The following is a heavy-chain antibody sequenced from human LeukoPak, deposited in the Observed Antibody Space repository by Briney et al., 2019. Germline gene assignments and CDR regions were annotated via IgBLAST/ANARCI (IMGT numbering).Heavy chain of an antibody. J-gene: IGHJ2*01. CDR3: ARDTSGYCSTSRCYGSWYFDL. V-gene: IGHV3-53*01. Sequence: GGSLRLSCAASGFTVSSNYINWVRQAPGKGLEWVSVLYSGGDTYYADSVKGRFTVSRDNSKNTLYLQMNSLGAEDTAVYYCARDTSGYCSTSRCYGSWYFDLWGRGTLVTVSS. CDR2: LYSGGDT. D-gene: IGHD2-2*01. CDR1: GFTVSSNY.